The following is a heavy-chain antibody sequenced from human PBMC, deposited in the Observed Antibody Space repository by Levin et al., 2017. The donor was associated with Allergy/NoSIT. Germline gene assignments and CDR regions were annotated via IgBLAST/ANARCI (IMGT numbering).Heavy chain of an antibody. V-gene: IGHV1-2*06. D-gene: IGHD2-8*01. J-gene: IGHJ4*02. Sequence: ASVKVSCRTSGYTFSGFYLHWVRQAPGQRLEWVGRIDPNSGGTNYAQMFRGRITMTRDTSISTAYRELNSLTSDDTAVYYCARDKQVSADYWGQGTLVTVSS. CDR3: ARDKQVSADY. CDR2: IDPNSGGT. CDR1: GYTFSGFY.